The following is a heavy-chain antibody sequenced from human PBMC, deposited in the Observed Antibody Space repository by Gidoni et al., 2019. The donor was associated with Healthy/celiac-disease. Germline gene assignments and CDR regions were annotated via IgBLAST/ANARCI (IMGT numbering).Heavy chain of an antibody. CDR2: IGTAGDT. Sequence: EVQLVESGGGLVQPGGSLRLSCAASGFTFSSYDMHWVRQATGKGLEWVSAIGTAGDTYYPGSVKGRFTISRENAKNSLYLQMNSLRAGDTGVYYCARDPRMRPYSSTRTLYFDLWGRGTLVTVSS. CDR3: ARDPRMRPYSSTRTLYFDL. V-gene: IGHV3-13*04. CDR1: GFTFSSYD. J-gene: IGHJ2*01. D-gene: IGHD6-13*01.